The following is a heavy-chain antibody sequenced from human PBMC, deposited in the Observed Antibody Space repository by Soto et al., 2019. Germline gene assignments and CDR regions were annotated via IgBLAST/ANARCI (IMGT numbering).Heavy chain of an antibody. V-gene: IGHV1-69*01. D-gene: IGHD3-10*01. J-gene: IGHJ6*02. Sequence: QVHLVQSGAEVKKHGSSVKVSCKTSGGSFNNYAVSWVRQAPGPGREWMGGIIPNFDPPNYAQKFQDSVTIIADESTSTVYRELRSLRSTDTAVYYCAVAMVREILIFESSGMHVWGQGTTVIVSS. CDR2: IIPNFDPP. CDR3: AVAMVREILIFESSGMHV. CDR1: GGSFNNYA.